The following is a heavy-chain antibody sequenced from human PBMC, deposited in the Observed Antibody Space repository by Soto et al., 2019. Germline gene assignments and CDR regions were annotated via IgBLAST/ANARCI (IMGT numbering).Heavy chain of an antibody. CDR2: ISAYNGNT. CDR3: ARAGRSYSNDY. V-gene: IGHV1-18*01. CDR1: GYTFSNYG. J-gene: IGHJ4*02. Sequence: QVQLVQSGAEVKKPGASVKVSCKASGYTFSNYGVTWVRQAPGQGLEWMGWISAYNGNTNYAQKLQARVTMTTDTATSTADMELRSMRSDDTAVYYCARAGRSYSNDYWGQGTLVTVSS. D-gene: IGHD2-21*01.